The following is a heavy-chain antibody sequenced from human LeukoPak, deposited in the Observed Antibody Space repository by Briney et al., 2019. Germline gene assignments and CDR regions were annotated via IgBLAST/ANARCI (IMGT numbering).Heavy chain of an antibody. J-gene: IGHJ4*02. CDR3: ASIFCSGYSYFDY. CDR2: ISRSSATYI. V-gene: IGHV3-21*01. CDR1: GFTFSNAW. Sequence: GGSLRLSCAAAGFTFSNAWMSWVRQAPGKGLECVASISRSSATYIFYSDSVKGRFTISRDNAKNSLYLQMNSLRAEDTAVYYCASIFCSGYSYFDYWGQGTLVTVSS. D-gene: IGHD5-18*01.